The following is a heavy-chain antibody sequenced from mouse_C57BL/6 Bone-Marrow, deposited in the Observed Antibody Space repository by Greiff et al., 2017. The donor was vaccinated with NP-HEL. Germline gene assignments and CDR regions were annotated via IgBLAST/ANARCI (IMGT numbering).Heavy chain of an antibody. CDR3: TTDYYGSSHWYFDV. Sequence: DVKLVESGAELVRPGASVKLSCTASGFNIKDDYMHWVKQRPEQGLEWIGWIDPENGDTEYASKFQGKATITADTSSNTAYLQLSSLTSEDTAVYYCTTDYYGSSHWYFDVWGTGTTVTVST. CDR2: IDPENGDT. J-gene: IGHJ1*03. CDR1: GFNIKDDY. D-gene: IGHD1-1*01. V-gene: IGHV14-4*01.